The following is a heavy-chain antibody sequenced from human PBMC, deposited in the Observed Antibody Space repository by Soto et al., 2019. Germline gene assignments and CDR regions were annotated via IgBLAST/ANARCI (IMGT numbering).Heavy chain of an antibody. CDR1: GGSFSGYY. CDR3: GSGGDIVCY. D-gene: IGHD5-12*01. J-gene: IGHJ4*02. CDR2: INHSGST. V-gene: IGHV4-34*01. Sequence: SETLSLTCAVYGGSFSGYYWSWNRQPPGKGLEWIGEINHSGSTNYYPSLKSRVTISADTSKNQFSLKLSSVTAADTAVYYCGSGGDIVCYWGQGTLVSISS.